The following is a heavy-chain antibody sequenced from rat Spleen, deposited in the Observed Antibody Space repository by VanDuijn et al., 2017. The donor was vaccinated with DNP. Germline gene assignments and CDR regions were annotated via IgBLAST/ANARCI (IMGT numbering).Heavy chain of an antibody. V-gene: IGHV10-5*01. J-gene: IGHJ2*01. Sequence: VQVVESGGGLAQPKESLKISCAASDFTFSSAAMYWVRQAPGKGLEWVAHIRTKPKNYATNYADSVKGRFTISRDDSKSMVYLQMDKLKTEDTATYYCARHLQLGYFDYWGQGVMVTVSS. CDR2: IRTKPKNYAT. CDR1: DFTFSSAA. CDR3: ARHLQLGYFDY. D-gene: IGHD5-1*01.